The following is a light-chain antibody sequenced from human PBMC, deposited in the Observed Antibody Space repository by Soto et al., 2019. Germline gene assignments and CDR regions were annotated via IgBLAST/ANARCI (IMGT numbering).Light chain of an antibody. CDR1: QSVNSY. J-gene: IGKJ2*01. CDR3: HQRSSWTT. CDR2: DTS. V-gene: IGKV3-11*01. Sequence: EIVLTQSPATLSLSPGERATLSCRASQSVNSYLAWYQQKCGQAPRLLIYDTSNRATGIPDKFSGSGSGTYLPLSISSLEPEDFAGYYCHQRSSWTTFGQGTRLDIK.